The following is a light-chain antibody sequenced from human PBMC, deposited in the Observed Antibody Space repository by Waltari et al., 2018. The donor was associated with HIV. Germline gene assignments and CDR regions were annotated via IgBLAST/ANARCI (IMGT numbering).Light chain of an antibody. CDR1: SSDIGAYDS. V-gene: IGLV2-8*01. J-gene: IGLJ2*01. Sequence: QSALTQPPSASGSLGQSVTISCTGSSSDIGAYDSVSWFQQHPNNAPKLLRYEVSKRPSGVPDRFSGSRSGETAFLSVSGLQPDDTAAYFCSSYGDNIRVLFGGGTNLTVL. CDR2: EVS. CDR3: SSYGDNIRVL.